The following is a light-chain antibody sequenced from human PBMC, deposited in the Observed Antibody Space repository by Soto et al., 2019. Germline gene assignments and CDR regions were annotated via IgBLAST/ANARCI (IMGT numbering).Light chain of an antibody. CDR1: QSLLYSNGYNY. J-gene: IGKJ1*01. CDR2: VGS. Sequence: DIVMTQSPLSLPVTPGEPASISCRSSQSLLYSNGYNYLDWYLRKPGQPPQLLISVGSDRASGVPDRFSGSGSGTDFTLKISRVEAEDVGVYYCMQFLQTPWTFGQGTKVEIK. V-gene: IGKV2-28*01. CDR3: MQFLQTPWT.